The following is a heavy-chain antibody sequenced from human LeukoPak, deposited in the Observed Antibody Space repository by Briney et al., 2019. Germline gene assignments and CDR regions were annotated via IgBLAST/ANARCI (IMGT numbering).Heavy chain of an antibody. J-gene: IGHJ6*03. CDR3: ARGYRGSYYGYYYYYMDV. CDR2: MNPNSGNT. CDR1: GYTFTSYD. V-gene: IGHV1-8*01. Sequence: VASVKVSCKASGYTFTSYDINWVRQATGQGLELMGWMNPNSGNTGYAQKFQGRVTMTRNTSISTAYMELSSLRSEDTAVYYCARGYRGSYYGYYYYYMDVWGKGTTVTVSS. D-gene: IGHD1-26*01.